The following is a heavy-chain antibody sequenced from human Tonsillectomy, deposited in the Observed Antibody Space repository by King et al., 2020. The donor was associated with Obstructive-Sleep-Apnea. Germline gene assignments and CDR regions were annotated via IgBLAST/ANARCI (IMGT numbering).Heavy chain of an antibody. D-gene: IGHD6-19*01. Sequence: QLQESGPGLVKPSETLSLTCTVSGGSIRSYYWSWIRQPPGKGLEWIGYIYYNGSTNYNPSLKSRVTISVDTSKNQFSLKVNSVTAADTAVYYCARLTAVAGRFYFDYWGQGTLATVSS. CDR3: ARLTAVAGRFYFDY. CDR2: IYYNGST. J-gene: IGHJ4*02. V-gene: IGHV4-59*08. CDR1: GGSIRSYY.